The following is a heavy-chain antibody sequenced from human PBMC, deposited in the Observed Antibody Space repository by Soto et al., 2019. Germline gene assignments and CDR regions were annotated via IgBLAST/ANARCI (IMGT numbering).Heavy chain of an antibody. V-gene: IGHV3-23*01. D-gene: IGHD3-3*01. Sequence: XESLRLSCAASGFTFSTYAMTGVRQAPGKGLEWVSLISNSGDGTYYADSVKGRFTISRDNSQRTLNLQMNSLRAEDTAVYYCAKNGDFWSWGMDVWGQGTTVTVSS. CDR2: ISNSGDGT. J-gene: IGHJ6*02. CDR3: AKNGDFWSWGMDV. CDR1: GFTFSTYA.